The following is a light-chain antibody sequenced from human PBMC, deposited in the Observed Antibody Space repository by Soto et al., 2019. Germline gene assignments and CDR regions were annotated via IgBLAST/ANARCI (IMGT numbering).Light chain of an antibody. V-gene: IGKV1-39*01. Sequence: DIQMTQSPSSLSASVGDRVTINCRASQSISTFLNCYQQKPGQAPKVLISAASTLQSGVPSMFSGRGSGTDFTLTISSLQPEDFATYYCQQSDSTPYTFGQGTTMETK. CDR1: QSISTF. CDR2: AAS. CDR3: QQSDSTPYT. J-gene: IGKJ2*01.